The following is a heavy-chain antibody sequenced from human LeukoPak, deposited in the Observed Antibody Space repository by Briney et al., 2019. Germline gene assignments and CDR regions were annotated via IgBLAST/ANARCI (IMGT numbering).Heavy chain of an antibody. Sequence: SETLSLTCTVSGGCISSYYWSWIRQPPGKGLEWIGYIYYSGSSNYYPSLKSRVTISVDTSKNQFSLKLSSVTAADTAVYYCAKAPTYYYDSSGYYWPNDAFDIWGQGTMVTVSS. D-gene: IGHD3-22*01. J-gene: IGHJ3*02. CDR1: GGCISSYY. V-gene: IGHV4-59*08. CDR2: IYYSGSS. CDR3: AKAPTYYYDSSGYYWPNDAFDI.